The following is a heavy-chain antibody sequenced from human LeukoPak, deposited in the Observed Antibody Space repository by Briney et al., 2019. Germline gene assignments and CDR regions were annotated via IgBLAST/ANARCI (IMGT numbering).Heavy chain of an antibody. Sequence: PSETLSLTCTVSGASISSYYWSWLRQPPGKGLEWIGYIYYSGTTKYNPSLKSRVTISVDTSKNQFSLNLSSVTAADTAVYYCATGKPQRYSSGWYVKWLDPWGQGTLVTVSS. CDR1: GASISSYY. CDR2: IYYSGTT. V-gene: IGHV4-59*01. CDR3: ATGKPQRYSSGWYVKWLDP. D-gene: IGHD6-19*01. J-gene: IGHJ5*02.